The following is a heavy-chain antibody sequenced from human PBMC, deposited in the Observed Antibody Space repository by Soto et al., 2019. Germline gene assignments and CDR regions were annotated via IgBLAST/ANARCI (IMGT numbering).Heavy chain of an antibody. J-gene: IGHJ4*02. CDR2: IYSGGST. D-gene: IGHD6-19*01. CDR3: ARGTPLAVAGVDY. CDR1: GFTVSSNY. Sequence: GGSLRLSCAASGFTVSSNYMSWVRQAPGKGLEWVSVIYSGGSTYYADSVKGRFTISRDNSKNTLYLQMNSLGAEDTAVYYCARGTPLAVAGVDYWGQGTLVTVSS. V-gene: IGHV3-66*01.